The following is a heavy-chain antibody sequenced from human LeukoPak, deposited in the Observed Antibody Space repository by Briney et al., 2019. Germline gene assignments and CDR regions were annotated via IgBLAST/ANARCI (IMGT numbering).Heavy chain of an antibody. CDR2: IYYSGST. J-gene: IGHJ4*02. CDR3: ARYGSGTYPRFDY. D-gene: IGHD3-10*01. CDR1: GGSIRGYY. Sequence: WETLSLTCTVSGGSIRGYYWSWIRQPPGKGLEWIGYIYYSGSTNYNPSLQSRVTISVDTSKNQFSLNLTSVTAADTAVYYCARYGSGTYPRFDYWGQGILVTVSS. V-gene: IGHV4-59*08.